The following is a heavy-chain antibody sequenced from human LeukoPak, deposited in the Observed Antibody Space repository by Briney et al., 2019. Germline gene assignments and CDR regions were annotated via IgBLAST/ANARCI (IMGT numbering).Heavy chain of an antibody. CDR1: GFTFSSRW. CDR2: KHRDGSER. V-gene: IGHV3-7*01. CDR3: ATSQGGI. Sequence: GGSLRLSCGASGFTFSSRWMSWVRQAPGKVLEWEASKHRDGSERYYADSVKGRFTISRDNAKNSLYLQMRSRRAEHTAVFYRATSQGGIWGQGTLVTVSS. J-gene: IGHJ4*02. D-gene: IGHD3-16*01.